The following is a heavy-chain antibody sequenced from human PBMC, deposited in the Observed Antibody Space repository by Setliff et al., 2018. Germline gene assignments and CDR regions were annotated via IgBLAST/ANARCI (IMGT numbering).Heavy chain of an antibody. CDR1: GFTFSNAW. Sequence: GGSLRLSCAASGFTFSNAWMSWVRQAPGKGLEWVSSISSSSSYIYYADSVKGRFTISRDNAKNSLYLQMNSLRAEDTAVYYCARDPHFDSWGQGTLVTVSS. V-gene: IGHV3-21*01. CDR3: ARDPHFDS. J-gene: IGHJ4*02. CDR2: ISSSSSYI.